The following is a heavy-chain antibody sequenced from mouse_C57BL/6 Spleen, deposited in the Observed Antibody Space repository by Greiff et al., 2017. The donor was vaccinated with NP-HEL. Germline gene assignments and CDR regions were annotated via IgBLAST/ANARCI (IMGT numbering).Heavy chain of an antibody. CDR1: GYTFTSYW. CDR2: INPSNGGT. V-gene: IGHV1-53*01. Sequence: QVHVKQPGTELVKPGASVKLSCKASGYTFTSYWMHWVKQRPGQGLEWIGNINPSNGGTNYNEKFKSKATLTVDKSSSTAYMQLSSLTSEDSAVYYCAPLYYDYDEGFAYWGQGTLVTVSA. CDR3: APLYYDYDEGFAY. J-gene: IGHJ3*01. D-gene: IGHD2-4*01.